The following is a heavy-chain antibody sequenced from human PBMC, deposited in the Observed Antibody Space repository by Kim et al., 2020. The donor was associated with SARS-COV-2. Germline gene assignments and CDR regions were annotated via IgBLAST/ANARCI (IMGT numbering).Heavy chain of an antibody. CDR3: ARQSVGIGMDV. J-gene: IGHJ6*02. CDR1: DGSMSRSFYH. CDR2: IDRLGNT. V-gene: IGHV4-39*01. Sequence: SETLSLTCTVSDGSMSRSFYHWGWIRQPPGKGLEWIGNIDRLGNTYYNESLRSRVTISVDTSETQFSLRLTSVTAADTAVYWCARQSVGIGMDVWSQGTTVTVSS. D-gene: IGHD1-20*01.